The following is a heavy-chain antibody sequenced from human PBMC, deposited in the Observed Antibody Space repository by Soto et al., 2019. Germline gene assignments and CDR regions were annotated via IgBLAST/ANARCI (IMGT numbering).Heavy chain of an antibody. D-gene: IGHD3-10*01. CDR2: ISYDGSNK. J-gene: IGHJ4*02. CDR3: AKDLSYYGSGSYYGFDY. CDR1: GFTFSSYG. Sequence: GESLKITCAASGFTFSSYGMHWVRQAPGKGLEWVAVISYDGSNKYYADSVKGRFTISRDNSKNTLYLQMNSLRAEDTAVYYCAKDLSYYGSGSYYGFDYWGQGTLVTVSS. V-gene: IGHV3-30*18.